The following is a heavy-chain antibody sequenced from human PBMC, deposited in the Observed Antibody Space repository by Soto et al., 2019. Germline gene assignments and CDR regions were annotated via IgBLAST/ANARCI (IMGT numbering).Heavy chain of an antibody. CDR1: GFTFGDYA. V-gene: IGHV3-49*03. D-gene: IGHD3-3*01. CDR2: IRSKAYGGTT. J-gene: IGHJ6*03. Sequence: GGSLRLSFTASGFTFGDYAMSWFRQAPGKGLEWVGFIRSKAYGGTTEYAASVKGRFTISRDDSKSIAYLQMNSLKTEDTAVYYCTREPAASDYYYYYMDVWGKGTTVTVSS. CDR3: TREPAASDYYYYYMDV.